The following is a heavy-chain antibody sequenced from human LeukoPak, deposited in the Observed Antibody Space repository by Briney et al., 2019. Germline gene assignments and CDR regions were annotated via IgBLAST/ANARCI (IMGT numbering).Heavy chain of an antibody. Sequence: QPGGSLRLSCAASGFTFSSYWMHWVRQAPGKGLVWVSRINSDGSSTSYADSVKGRFTISRDNSKNTLYLEMNSLRAEDTAVYYCAKVGVYSSGWYSDYWGQGTLVTVSS. CDR2: INSDGSST. D-gene: IGHD6-19*01. CDR3: AKVGVYSSGWYSDY. V-gene: IGHV3-74*01. CDR1: GFTFSSYW. J-gene: IGHJ4*02.